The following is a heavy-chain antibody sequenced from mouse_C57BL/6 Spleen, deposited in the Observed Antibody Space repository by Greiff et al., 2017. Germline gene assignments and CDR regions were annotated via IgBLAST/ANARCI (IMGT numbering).Heavy chain of an antibody. Sequence: QVQLKESGPELVKPGASVKISCKASGYAFSSSWMNWVKQRPGKGLEWIGRIYPGDGDTNYNGKFTGKATLTAAKSSSPAYMQLSSLASEESSVYFCGRGGDYYGSSYRYVDYWGQGTTLTVSS. V-gene: IGHV1-82*01. D-gene: IGHD1-1*01. CDR2: IYPGDGDT. CDR3: GRGGDYYGSSYRYVDY. CDR1: GYAFSSSW. J-gene: IGHJ2*01.